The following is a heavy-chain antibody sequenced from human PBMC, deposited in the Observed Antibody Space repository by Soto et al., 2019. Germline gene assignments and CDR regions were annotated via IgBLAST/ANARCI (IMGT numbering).Heavy chain of an antibody. V-gene: IGHV3-33*01. CDR3: ARPRYSGDDPDALEI. J-gene: IGHJ3*02. D-gene: IGHD5-12*01. CDR2: IWYDGSHK. Sequence: QVQLVESGGAVVQPGTSLRLSCTASGFTFSSYRMHVVRQAPGKGLEWVAIIWYDGSHKFYVDSVKGRFAVSRDNSKNTVYLQMNSLTGEDTAVYYCARPRYSGDDPDALEIWGRGTLVTISS. CDR1: GFTFSSYR.